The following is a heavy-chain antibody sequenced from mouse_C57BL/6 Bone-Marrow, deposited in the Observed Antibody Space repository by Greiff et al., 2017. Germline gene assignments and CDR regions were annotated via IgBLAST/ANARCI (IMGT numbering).Heavy chain of an antibody. CDR1: GYTFTSYW. Sequence: VQLQQSGAELVMPGASVKLSCKASGYTFTSYWMHWVKQRPGQGLEWIGEIDPSDSYTNYNQKFKGKSTLTVDKSSSTAYMQLSSLTSEDSAVYYCARGDLLFDYWGQGTTLTVSS. CDR3: ARGDLLFDY. D-gene: IGHD2-1*01. J-gene: IGHJ2*01. CDR2: IDPSDSYT. V-gene: IGHV1-69*01.